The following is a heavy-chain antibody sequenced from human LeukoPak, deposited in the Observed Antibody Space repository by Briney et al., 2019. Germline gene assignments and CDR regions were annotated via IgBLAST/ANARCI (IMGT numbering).Heavy chain of an antibody. D-gene: IGHD2-2*01. CDR3: ARGSNIVVVPAANDWFDP. CDR2: IYSGGST. J-gene: IGHJ5*02. CDR1: GFTVSSNY. V-gene: IGHV3-53*04. Sequence: GGSLRLSCAASGFTVSSNYMSWVRQAPGKGLEWVSVIYSGGSTYYADSVKGRFTISRHNSKNTLYLQMNSLRAEDTAVYYCARGSNIVVVPAANDWFDPWGQGTLVTVSS.